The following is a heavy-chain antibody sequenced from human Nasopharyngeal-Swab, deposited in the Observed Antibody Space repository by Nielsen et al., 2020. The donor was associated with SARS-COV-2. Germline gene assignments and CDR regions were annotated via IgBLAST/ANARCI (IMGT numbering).Heavy chain of an antibody. CDR1: GVTFSSYS. Sequence: GESLKISCAASGVTFSSYSMNWVRQAPGKGLEWVSAISGSGGSTYYADSVKGRFTTSRDNSKNTLYLQMNSLRAEDTAVYYCAKKTVGTYPFDYWGQGTLVTLSS. J-gene: IGHJ4*02. CDR2: ISGSGGST. V-gene: IGHV3-23*01. D-gene: IGHD3-16*02. CDR3: AKKTVGTYPFDY.